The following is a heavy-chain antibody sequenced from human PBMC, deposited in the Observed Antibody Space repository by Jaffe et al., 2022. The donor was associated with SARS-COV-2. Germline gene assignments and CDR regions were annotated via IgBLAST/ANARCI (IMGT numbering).Heavy chain of an antibody. Sequence: QVQLVESGGGVVQPGRSLRLSCAASGFTFSSYGMHWVRQAPGKGLEWVAVIWYDGSNKYYADSVKGRFTISRDNSKNTLYLQMNSLRAEDTAVYYCARDLSTVYYYYGMDVWGQGTTVTVSS. V-gene: IGHV3-33*01. CDR3: ARDLSTVYYYYGMDV. CDR1: GFTFSSYG. CDR2: IWYDGSNK. J-gene: IGHJ6*02.